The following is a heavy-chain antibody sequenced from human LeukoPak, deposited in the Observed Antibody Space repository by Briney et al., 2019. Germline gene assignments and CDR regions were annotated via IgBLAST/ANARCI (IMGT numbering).Heavy chain of an antibody. CDR3: ARSGYGDFRIDY. Sequence: PSQTLSLTCTVSGGSISSGGYYWSWIRQHPGKGLEWIGYIYYSGSTYYNPSLKSRVTISVDTSKNQFSLKLSSVTDAATAVYYCARSGYGDFRIDYWGQGTLVTVSS. D-gene: IGHD4-17*01. V-gene: IGHV4-31*03. CDR2: IYYSGST. CDR1: GGSISSGGYY. J-gene: IGHJ4*02.